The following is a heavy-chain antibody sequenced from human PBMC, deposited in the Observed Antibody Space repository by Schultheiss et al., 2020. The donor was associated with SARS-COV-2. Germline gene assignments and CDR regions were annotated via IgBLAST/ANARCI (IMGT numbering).Heavy chain of an antibody. CDR1: GGSFSGYY. D-gene: IGHD2/OR15-2a*01. CDR2: INHSGST. Sequence: SETLSLTCAVYGGSFSGYYWSWIRQPPGKGLEWIGEINHSGSTNYNPSLKSRVTISVDTSKNQFSLKLSSVTAADTAVYYCARGRVLLWGQGTTVTVSS. V-gene: IGHV4-34*01. J-gene: IGHJ6*02. CDR3: ARGRVLL.